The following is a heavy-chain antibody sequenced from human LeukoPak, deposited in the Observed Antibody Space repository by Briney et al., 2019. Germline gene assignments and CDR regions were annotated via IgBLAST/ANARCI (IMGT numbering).Heavy chain of an antibody. CDR3: ARNYGDSSGWPTN. CDR2: INHSGST. J-gene: IGHJ4*02. D-gene: IGHD6-19*01. CDR1: GGSFSGYY. Sequence: SETLSLTCAVYGGSFSGYYWSWIRQPPGKGLEWIGEINHSGSTNYNPSLKSRVTISVDTSKNQFSLKLSSVTAADTAVYYCARNYGDSSGWPTNWGQGTLVTVSS. V-gene: IGHV4-34*01.